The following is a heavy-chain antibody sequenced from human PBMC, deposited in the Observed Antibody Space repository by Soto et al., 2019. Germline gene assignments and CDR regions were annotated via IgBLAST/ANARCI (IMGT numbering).Heavy chain of an antibody. V-gene: IGHV3-30-3*01. D-gene: IGHD1-26*01. CDR1: GFTFSSYA. Sequence: GGSLRLSCAASGFTFSSYAMHWVRQAPGKGLEWVAVISYDGSNKYYADSVKGRFTISRDNSKNTLYLQMNSLRAEDTAVYYCARDSLPRYYYGMDVWGQGTTVTVSS. CDR3: ARDSLPRYYYGMDV. CDR2: ISYDGSNK. J-gene: IGHJ6*02.